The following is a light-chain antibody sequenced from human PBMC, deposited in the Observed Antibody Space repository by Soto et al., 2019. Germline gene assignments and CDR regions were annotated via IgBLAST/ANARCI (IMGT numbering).Light chain of an antibody. Sequence: EIILTQSPDTLSLSPGERATPSFKAKQTVSSNYLAWCQQRPGQAPRLLIYGASTRAAGIPDRFSGSGSGTDFTLTITRLEPEDSAVYFCQQYTGPPTTFGQGARLEIK. J-gene: IGKJ5*01. CDR2: GAS. V-gene: IGKV3-20*01. CDR1: QTVSSNY. CDR3: QQYTGPPTT.